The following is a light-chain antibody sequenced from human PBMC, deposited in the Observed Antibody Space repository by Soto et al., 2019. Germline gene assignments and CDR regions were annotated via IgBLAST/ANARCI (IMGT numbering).Light chain of an antibody. V-gene: IGLV1-44*01. J-gene: IGLJ1*01. CDR1: SSNIGSKT. CDR2: SNN. Sequence: QSVLTQPPSASGTPGQRVTISCSGGSSNIGSKTINWYQQFPGTAPKLLIYSNNQRPSGVPDRFSGSKSGSSASLAISGLQSEDEADYFCCSYAGGYTYLFGTGTKLTVL. CDR3: CSYAGGYTYL.